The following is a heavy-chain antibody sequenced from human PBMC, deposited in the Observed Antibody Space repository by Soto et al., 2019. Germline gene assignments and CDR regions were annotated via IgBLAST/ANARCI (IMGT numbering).Heavy chain of an antibody. CDR1: GFTFSSYA. D-gene: IGHD6-6*01. J-gene: IGHJ3*02. Sequence: GGSLRLSCAASGFTFSSYAMSWVRQAPGKGLEWVSAISGSGGSTYYADSVKGRFTISRDNSKNTLYLQMNSLRAEDTAVYYCAKVSGLAARPTRGAFDIWGQGTMVTVSS. CDR3: AKVSGLAARPTRGAFDI. V-gene: IGHV3-23*01. CDR2: ISGSGGST.